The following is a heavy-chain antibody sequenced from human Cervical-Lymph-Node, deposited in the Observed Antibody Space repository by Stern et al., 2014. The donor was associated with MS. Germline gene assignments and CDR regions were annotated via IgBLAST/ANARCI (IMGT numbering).Heavy chain of an antibody. Sequence: VQVVESGGGLVKPGGSLRLSCTASAFTFSDYYMTWLRQAPGKGLEWIAYISGSGSTLFYADSVRGRFTISRDNAKNSLYLQMNSLRAEDTAIYYCARTSGSAIAAGALDLWGRGTLVTVSS. V-gene: IGHV3-11*01. J-gene: IGHJ5*02. CDR1: AFTFSDYY. CDR3: ARTSGSAIAAGALDL. CDR2: ISGSGSTL. D-gene: IGHD6-13*01.